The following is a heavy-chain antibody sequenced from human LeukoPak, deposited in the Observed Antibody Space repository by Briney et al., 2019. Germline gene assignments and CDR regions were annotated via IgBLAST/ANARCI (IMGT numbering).Heavy chain of an antibody. J-gene: IGHJ3*02. CDR3: ARDAGTMIVVVNDAFDI. Sequence: GASVKVSCKASGGTFSSYAISWVRQAPGQGLEWMGGIIPIFGTANYAQKFQGRVTITADKSTSTAYMELSSLRAEDTAVYYCARDAGTMIVVVNDAFDIWGQGTMVTVSS. D-gene: IGHD3-22*01. CDR2: IIPIFGTA. V-gene: IGHV1-69*06. CDR1: GGTFSSYA.